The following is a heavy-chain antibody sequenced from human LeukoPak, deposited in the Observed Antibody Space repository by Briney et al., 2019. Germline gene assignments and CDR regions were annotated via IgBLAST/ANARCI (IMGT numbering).Heavy chain of an antibody. J-gene: IGHJ4*02. D-gene: IGHD3-3*01. CDR3: ARSQYYGDDDNYFDY. CDR1: GFTFSGYE. Sequence: GGSLRLSCAASGFTFSGYEMNWVRQAPGKGLEWVSYISKSGNNIYYGDSVKGRFTISRDNAKNSVNLQMNSLRAEDTAVYYCARSQYYGDDDNYFDYWGQGTLVTVSS. V-gene: IGHV3-48*03. CDR2: ISKSGNNI.